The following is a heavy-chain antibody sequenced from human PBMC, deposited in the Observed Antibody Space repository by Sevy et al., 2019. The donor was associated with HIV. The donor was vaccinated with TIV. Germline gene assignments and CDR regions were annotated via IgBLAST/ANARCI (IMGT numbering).Heavy chain of an antibody. CDR1: GYTFTGYY. D-gene: IGHD3-22*01. Sequence: ASVKVSCKASGYTFTGYYMHWVRQAPGQGLEWMGWINPNSGGTNYAQKFQGRVTMTRDTSISTAYMGLSRLRSDDTAVYYCARLGTYYDSSGSTDYWGQGTLVTVSS. CDR3: ARLGTYYDSSGSTDY. CDR2: INPNSGGT. J-gene: IGHJ4*02. V-gene: IGHV1-2*02.